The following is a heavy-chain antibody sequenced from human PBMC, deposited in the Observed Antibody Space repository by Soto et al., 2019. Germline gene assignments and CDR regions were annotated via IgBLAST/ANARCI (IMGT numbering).Heavy chain of an antibody. V-gene: IGHV3-33*01. J-gene: IGHJ4*02. CDR1: GSIFTVYG. CDR3: ARDGLGGTTFRGYLDY. CDR2: IWFDGSNK. D-gene: IGHD1-1*01. Sequence: QVHLVESGGGVAQPGRSLRLACAATGSIFTVYGMHWVRQAPGKGLEWVAVIWFDGSNKYYADSVKGRFTISRDNSKNMLYLQMNSLRVEDTAVYYCARDGLGGTTFRGYLDYCRQGTLVTVSS.